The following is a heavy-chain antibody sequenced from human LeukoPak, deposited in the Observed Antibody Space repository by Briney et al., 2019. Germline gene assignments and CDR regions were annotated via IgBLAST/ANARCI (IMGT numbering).Heavy chain of an antibody. J-gene: IGHJ4*02. CDR2: IRYDGSNK. D-gene: IGHD3-22*01. CDR3: ARDPYYYDSSGYYDY. Sequence: GGSLRLSCAASGFTFSSYGMHWVRQAPGKGLEWVAVIRYDGSNKYYADSVKGRFTISRDNSKNTLYLQMNSLRAEDTAVYYCARDPYYYDSSGYYDYWGQGTLVTVSS. V-gene: IGHV3-33*01. CDR1: GFTFSSYG.